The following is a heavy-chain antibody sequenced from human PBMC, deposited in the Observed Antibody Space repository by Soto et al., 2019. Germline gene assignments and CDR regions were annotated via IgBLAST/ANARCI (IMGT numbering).Heavy chain of an antibody. CDR1: GGSISSGGYY. D-gene: IGHD2-2*01. J-gene: IGHJ6*02. V-gene: IGHV4-31*03. CDR3: ARDSLFWSTSYHKQYCSYSMHV. CDR2: IYYSGST. Sequence: QVQLQESGPGLVKPSPTLSLTCTVSGGSISSGGYYWSWIRQHPGKGLEWIGYIYYSGSTYYNTSRKSRVTTSVATSKNPNSLKLRSVTAADTAVYYCARDSLFWSTSYHKQYCSYSMHVWRQGTTVTVSS.